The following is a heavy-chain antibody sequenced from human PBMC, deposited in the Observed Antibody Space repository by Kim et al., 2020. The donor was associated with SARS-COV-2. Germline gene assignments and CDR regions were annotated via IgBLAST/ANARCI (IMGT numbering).Heavy chain of an antibody. CDR2: ISSSSSTI. CDR3: ARDPPSSGYDWRFDY. Sequence: GGSLRLSCAASGFTFSSYSMNWVRQAPGKGLEWVSYISSSSSTIYYADSVKGRFTISRDNAKNSLYLQMNSLRDEDTAVYYCARDPPSSGYDWRFDYWGQGTLVTVSS. V-gene: IGHV3-48*02. D-gene: IGHD5-12*01. J-gene: IGHJ4*02. CDR1: GFTFSSYS.